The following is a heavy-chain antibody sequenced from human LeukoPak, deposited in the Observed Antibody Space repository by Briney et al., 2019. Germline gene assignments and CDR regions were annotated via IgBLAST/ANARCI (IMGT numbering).Heavy chain of an antibody. J-gene: IGHJ5*02. Sequence: SETLSLTCTVSGGSISSYYWSWIRQPAGKGLEWIGRIYTSGSTNYNPSLKSRATMSVDTSKNQFSLKLSSVTAADTAVYYCARLGGYDFWSGYSNGFDPWGQGTLVTVSS. CDR2: IYTSGST. D-gene: IGHD3-3*01. CDR3: ARLGGYDFWSGYSNGFDP. V-gene: IGHV4-4*07. CDR1: GGSISSYY.